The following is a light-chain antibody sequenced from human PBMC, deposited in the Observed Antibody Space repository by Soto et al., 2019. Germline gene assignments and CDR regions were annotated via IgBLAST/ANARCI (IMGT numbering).Light chain of an antibody. J-gene: IGLJ1*01. V-gene: IGLV2-14*01. Sequence: QSALTQPASVPGSPGQSITIPCTGTNSDVGAYNYVSWYQHHPGKAPKLMIYEVSNRPSGVSNRFSGSKSGNTASLTISGLQAEDEADYYCSSYTAGGTIFGTGTKVTVL. CDR2: EVS. CDR1: NSDVGAYNY. CDR3: SSYTAGGTI.